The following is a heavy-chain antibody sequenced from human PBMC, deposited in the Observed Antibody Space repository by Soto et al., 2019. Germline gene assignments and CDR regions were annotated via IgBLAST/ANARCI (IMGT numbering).Heavy chain of an antibody. Sequence: EVQLLESGGGLVQPGGSLRLSCAASGFTFSSYGMSWVRQAPGKRPEWVSTISSSGSPTSYADSVRGRFTISRDNSKNTLFLQMNSLRAEDTALYYCARRETARAFGDWGQGTLVTVSS. J-gene: IGHJ4*02. CDR1: GFTFSSYG. D-gene: IGHD5-18*01. CDR2: ISSSGSPT. V-gene: IGHV3-23*01. CDR3: ARRETARAFGD.